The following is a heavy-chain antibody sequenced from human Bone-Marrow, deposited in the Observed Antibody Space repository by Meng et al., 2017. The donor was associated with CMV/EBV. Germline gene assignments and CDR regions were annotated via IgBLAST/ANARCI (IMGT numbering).Heavy chain of an antibody. D-gene: IGHD6-19*01. CDR2: IYYSGST. CDR1: GGSISSYY. V-gene: IGHV4-59*01. Sequence: SETLSLTCTVSGGSISSYYWSWIRQPPGKGLEWIGYIYYSGSTNYNPSLKSRVTISVDTSKNQFSLELSSVTAADTAVYYCARDLAVAGTDGMDVWGQGTTVTVSS. CDR3: ARDLAVAGTDGMDV. J-gene: IGHJ6*02.